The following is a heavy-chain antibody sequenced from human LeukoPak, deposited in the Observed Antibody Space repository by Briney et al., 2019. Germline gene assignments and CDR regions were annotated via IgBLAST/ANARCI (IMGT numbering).Heavy chain of an antibody. CDR3: ARVGGGYYGSGSYYNEDY. V-gene: IGHV1-46*01. Sequence: GASVKVSCKASGYTFTKSYIHWVRQAPGQRLEWMGLINPVGDNTNYAQNFQGRVTMTSDTSARTVYMELRSLRSDDTAVYYCARVGGGYYGSGSYYNEDYWGQGNLVTVSS. D-gene: IGHD3-10*01. CDR1: GYTFTKSY. J-gene: IGHJ4*02. CDR2: INPVGDNT.